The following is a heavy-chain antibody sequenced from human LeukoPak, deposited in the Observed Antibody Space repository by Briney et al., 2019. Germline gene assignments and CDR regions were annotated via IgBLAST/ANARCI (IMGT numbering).Heavy chain of an antibody. Sequence: GGSLRLSCAASGLTFSSYAMSWVRQAPGKGLEWVSGISGNGDYIYYADSVKGRFTISRDNSKNTLYLQMNSLRAEDTAVYYCATSQQWLGVYYFDYWGQGTLVTVSS. CDR3: ATSQQWLGVYYFDY. CDR1: GLTFSSYA. V-gene: IGHV3-23*01. CDR2: ISGNGDYI. J-gene: IGHJ4*02. D-gene: IGHD6-19*01.